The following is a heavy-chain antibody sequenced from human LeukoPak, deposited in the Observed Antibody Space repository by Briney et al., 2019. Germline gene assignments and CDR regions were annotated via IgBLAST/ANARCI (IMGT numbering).Heavy chain of an antibody. J-gene: IGHJ4*02. D-gene: IGHD3-3*01. CDR1: GFTFSSYA. V-gene: IGHV3-30-3*01. CDR3: ARGGGDYDFCSNY. Sequence: PGGSLRLSCAASGFTFSSYAMHWVRQAPGKGLEWVAVISYDGSNKYYADSVKGRFTISRDNSKNTLYLQMNSLRAEDTAVYYCARGGGDYDFCSNYWGQGTLVTVSS. CDR2: ISYDGSNK.